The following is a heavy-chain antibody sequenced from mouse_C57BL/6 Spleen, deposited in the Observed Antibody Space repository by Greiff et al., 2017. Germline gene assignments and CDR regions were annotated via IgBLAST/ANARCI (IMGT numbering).Heavy chain of an antibody. V-gene: IGHV1-52*01. CDR1: GYTFTSYW. D-gene: IGHD2-10*01. J-gene: IGHJ3*01. Sequence: QVQLQQSGAELVRPGSSVKLSCKASGYTFTSYWMHWVKQRPIQGLEWIGNIDPSDSETHYNQKFKDKATLTVDKSSSTAYMQLSSLTSEDSAVYYCAREALLGWFAYWGQGTLVTVSA. CDR3: AREALLGWFAY. CDR2: IDPSDSET.